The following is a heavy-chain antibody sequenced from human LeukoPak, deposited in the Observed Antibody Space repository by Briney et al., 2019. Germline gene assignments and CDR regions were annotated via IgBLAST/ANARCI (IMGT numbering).Heavy chain of an antibody. CDR3: ARASRRYSSSWYFWFDP. Sequence: GGSLRLSCAASGFTFSSYAMHWVRQAPGKGLEWVAVISYDGSNNYYADSVKGRFTISRDNSKNTLYLQMNSLRAEDTAVYYCARASRRYSSSWYFWFDPWGQGTLVTVSS. CDR2: ISYDGSNN. CDR1: GFTFSSYA. D-gene: IGHD6-13*01. J-gene: IGHJ5*02. V-gene: IGHV3-30*04.